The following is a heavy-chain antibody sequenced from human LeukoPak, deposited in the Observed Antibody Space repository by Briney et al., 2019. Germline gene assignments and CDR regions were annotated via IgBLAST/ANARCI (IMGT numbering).Heavy chain of an antibody. CDR3: ASSGAYCGGDCYRTFDY. D-gene: IGHD2-21*02. V-gene: IGHV3-21*01. CDR1: GFTFSSYS. J-gene: IGHJ4*02. CDR2: ISSSSSYI. Sequence: GGSLRLSCAASGFTFSSYSMNWVRQAPGKGLEWVSSISSSSSYIYYADSVKGRFTISRDNAKNSLYLQMNSLRAEDTAVYYCASSGAYCGGDCYRTFDYWGQGTLVTVSS.